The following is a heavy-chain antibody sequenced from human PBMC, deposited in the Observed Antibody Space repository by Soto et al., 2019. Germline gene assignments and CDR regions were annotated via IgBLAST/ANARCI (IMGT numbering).Heavy chain of an antibody. V-gene: IGHV3-13*01. D-gene: IGHD6-19*01. CDR2: IGFTGDA. CDR1: GFILSSHD. CDR3: ARALAVGAPRLRAFDL. Sequence: EVQLEESGGGLVQPGGSLRLSSACSGFILSSHDMHWVRQVTGNGLEWVSAIGFTGDAYYSDSVKGRFTISRENAKNSLDLQISSLRVEDTAVYYCARALAVGAPRLRAFDLWGLGTMVTVSS. J-gene: IGHJ3*01.